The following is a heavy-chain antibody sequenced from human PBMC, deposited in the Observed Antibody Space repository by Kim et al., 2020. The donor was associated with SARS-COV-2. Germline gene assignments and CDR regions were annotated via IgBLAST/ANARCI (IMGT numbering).Heavy chain of an antibody. CDR3: ARPYRGGSFDI. CDR1: GFTFSSYW. CDR2: IKQDASVI. V-gene: IGHV3-7*01. J-gene: IGHJ3*02. D-gene: IGHD3-16*01. Sequence: GGSLRLSCAASGFTFSSYWMSWVRQAPGKWLEWVASIKQDASVISYVDSVRGRFTISRDNAKNSLSLQMDSLRAEDTALYFCARPYRGGSFDIWGQGTMVTVSS.